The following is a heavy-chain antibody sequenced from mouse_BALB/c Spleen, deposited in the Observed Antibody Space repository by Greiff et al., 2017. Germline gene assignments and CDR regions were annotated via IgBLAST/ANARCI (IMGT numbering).Heavy chain of an antibody. CDR2: IYPGSGST. Sequence: LQQPGSELVRPGASVKLSCKASGYTFTSYWMHWVKQRHGQGLEWIGNIYPGSGSTNYDEKFKSKGTLTVDTSSSTAYMHLSSLTSEDSAVYYCTRGGYRYEGYYFDYWGQGTTLTVSS. CDR3: TRGGYRYEGYYFDY. V-gene: IGHV1S22*01. J-gene: IGHJ2*01. CDR1: GYTFTSYW. D-gene: IGHD2-14*01.